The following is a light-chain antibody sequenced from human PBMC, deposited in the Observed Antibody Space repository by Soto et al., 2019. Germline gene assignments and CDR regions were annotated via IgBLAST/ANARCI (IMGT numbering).Light chain of an antibody. CDR3: QTLGTGIQV. V-gene: IGLV4-69*01. CDR1: SGHSSYA. Sequence: QLVLTQSPSASASLGASVKLTCTLSSGHSSYAIAWHQQRPEKGPRYLMKLNSDGSHSKGDGIPDRFSGSSSGAERYLTISSLQSEDEAYYYCQTLGTGIQVFGGGTKVTVL. CDR2: LNSDGSH. J-gene: IGLJ2*01.